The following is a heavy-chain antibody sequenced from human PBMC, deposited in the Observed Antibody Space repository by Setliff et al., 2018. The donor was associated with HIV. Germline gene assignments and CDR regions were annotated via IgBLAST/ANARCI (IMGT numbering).Heavy chain of an antibody. CDR3: TKGPGKGSFMDH. V-gene: IGHV3-15*01. CDR1: GITFGNAW. D-gene: IGHD6-13*01. CDR2: IKSKADGGAT. J-gene: IGHJ4*02. Sequence: GGSLRLSCAVSGITFGNAWMSWVRQAPGKGLEWVGRIKSKADGGATDYAAPVKGRFSISRDDSKNMLYLQMNSLETEDTAVYYCTKGPGKGSFMDHWGQGTLVTVSS.